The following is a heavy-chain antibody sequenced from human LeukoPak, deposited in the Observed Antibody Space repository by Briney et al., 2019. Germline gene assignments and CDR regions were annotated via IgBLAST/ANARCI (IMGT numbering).Heavy chain of an antibody. CDR3: ARAGGAAKSDY. CDR1: GYTFTSYD. V-gene: IGHV1-2*02. CDR2: MNPNSGNT. D-gene: IGHD6-25*01. J-gene: IGHJ4*02. Sequence: ASVKVSCKASGYTFTSYDINWVRQATGQGLEWMGWMNPNSGNTNYAQKFQGRVTMTRDTSISTAYMELSRLRSDDTAVYYCARAGGAAKSDYWGQGTLVTVSS.